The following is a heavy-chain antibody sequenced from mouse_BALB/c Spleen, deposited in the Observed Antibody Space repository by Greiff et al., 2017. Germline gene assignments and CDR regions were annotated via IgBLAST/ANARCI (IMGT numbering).Heavy chain of an antibody. CDR2: IDPANGNT. CDR1: GFNIKDTY. CDR3: ASFTTAPWCAY. V-gene: IGHV14-3*02. Sequence: EVKLMESGAELVKPGASVKLSCTASGFNIKDTYMHWVKQRPEQGLEWIGRIDPANGNTKYDPKFQGKATITADTSSNTAYLQLSSLTSEDTAVYYCASFTTAPWCAYWGQGTLVTVSA. J-gene: IGHJ3*01. D-gene: IGHD1-2*01.